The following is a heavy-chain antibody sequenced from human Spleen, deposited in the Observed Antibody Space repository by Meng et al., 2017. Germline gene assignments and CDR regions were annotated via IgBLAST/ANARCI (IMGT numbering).Heavy chain of an antibody. D-gene: IGHD3-10*01. J-gene: IGHJ4*02. V-gene: IGHV3-11*04. CDR1: GFSFSDHY. Sequence: GESLKISCAASGFSFSDHYMSWIRQAPGKGLEWLSYISFSATTIYYADSLKGRFTISRDDAKNSLYLQMNSLTPEDTAIYYCARVSLAYYGYTFDSWGQGVLVTVSS. CDR3: ARVSLAYYGYTFDS. CDR2: ISFSATTI.